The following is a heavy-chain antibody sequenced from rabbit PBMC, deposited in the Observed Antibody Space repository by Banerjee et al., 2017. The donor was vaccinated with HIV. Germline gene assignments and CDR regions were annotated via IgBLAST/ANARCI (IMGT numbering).Heavy chain of an antibody. Sequence: QEQLVESGGGLVQPEGSLTLTCKASGFSFTDKDVMCWVRQAPGKGLEWIGCIYTGGSGGIYYASWARGRLTISKTSSTTVTLQMTSLTAADTATYFCARDLTDVIGWNFGWWGQGTLVTVS. J-gene: IGHJ4*01. V-gene: IGHV1S45*01. CDR2: IYTGGSGGI. CDR1: GFSFTDKDV. D-gene: IGHD1-1*01. CDR3: ARDLTDVIGWNFGW.